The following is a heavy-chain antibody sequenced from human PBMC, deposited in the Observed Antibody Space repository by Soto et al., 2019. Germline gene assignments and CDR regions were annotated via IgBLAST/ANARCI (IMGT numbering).Heavy chain of an antibody. CDR1: GFTFSPYA. D-gene: IGHD2-8*01. J-gene: IGHJ6*02. CDR2: ISGSGGST. Sequence: EVQFLESGGCLVQPGGSLRLSCAASGFTFSPYAMSWVRQAPGKGLEWVSSISGSGGSTQYADSVKGRFTVSRDNYKRTLSLQMSSLREEDTATYYCAKGVRRLLRTQYYYGLDVWGRGTTVTVSS. V-gene: IGHV3-23*01. CDR3: AKGVRRLLRTQYYYGLDV.